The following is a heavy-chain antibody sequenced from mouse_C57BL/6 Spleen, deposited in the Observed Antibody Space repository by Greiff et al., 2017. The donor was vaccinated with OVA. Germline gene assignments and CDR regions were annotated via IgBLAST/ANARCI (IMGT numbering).Heavy chain of an antibody. CDR3: ARKDSNYVYFDV. D-gene: IGHD2-5*01. J-gene: IGHJ1*03. Sequence: QVQLKQPGAELVRPGSSVKLSCKASGYTFTSYWMDWVKQRPGQGLEWIGNIYPSDSETHYNQKFKDKATLTVDKSSSTAYMQLSSLTSEDSAVYYCARKDSNYVYFDVWGTGTTVTVSS. V-gene: IGHV1-61*01. CDR1: GYTFTSYW. CDR2: IYPSDSET.